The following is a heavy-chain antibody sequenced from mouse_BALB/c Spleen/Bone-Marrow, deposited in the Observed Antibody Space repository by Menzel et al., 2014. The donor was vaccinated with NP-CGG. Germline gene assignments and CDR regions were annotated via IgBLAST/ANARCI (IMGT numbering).Heavy chain of an antibody. CDR1: GYTFTSYW. CDR2: INPSTGYT. CDR3: ARRGDSSGYPFAY. J-gene: IGHJ3*01. Sequence: VQLQQSGAELAKPGASVKMSCKASGYTFTSYWMHWVKQRPGQGLEWIGYINPSTGYTEHNQRFKDKATLTADKSSSTAYMQLSSLTSKDSAVYYCARRGDSSGYPFAYWGQGTLVTVSA. V-gene: IGHV1-7*01. D-gene: IGHD3-2*01.